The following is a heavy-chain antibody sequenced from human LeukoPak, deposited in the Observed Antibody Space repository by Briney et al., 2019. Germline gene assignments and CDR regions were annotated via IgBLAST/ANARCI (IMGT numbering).Heavy chain of an antibody. CDR2: IIPIFGTA. CDR3: ALRYFDWLSRSRVYYYYGMDV. V-gene: IGHV1-69*01. CDR1: GGTFSSYA. J-gene: IGHJ6*04. D-gene: IGHD3-9*01. Sequence: AASVKVSCKASGGTFSSYAISWVRQAPGKGLEWMGGIIPIFGTANYAQKFQGRVTITADESTSTAYMELSSLRSEDTAVYCCALRYFDWLSRSRVYYYYGMDVWGKGTTVTVSS.